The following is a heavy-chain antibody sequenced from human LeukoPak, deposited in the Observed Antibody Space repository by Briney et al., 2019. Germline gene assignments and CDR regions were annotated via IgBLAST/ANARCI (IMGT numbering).Heavy chain of an antibody. J-gene: IGHJ4*02. CDR3: VITDYVWGSYRYVPPTQY. Sequence: SETLSLTCTVSGGSISSSSYYWGWIRQPPGKGLEWIGSIYYSGSTYYNPSLKSRVTISVDTSKNQFSLKLSSVTAADTAVYYCVITDYVWGSYRYVPPTQYWGQGTLVTVSS. CDR1: GGSISSSSYY. V-gene: IGHV4-39*01. D-gene: IGHD3-16*02. CDR2: IYYSGST.